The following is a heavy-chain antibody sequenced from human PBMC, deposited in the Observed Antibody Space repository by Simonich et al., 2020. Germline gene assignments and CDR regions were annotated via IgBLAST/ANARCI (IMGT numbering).Heavy chain of an antibody. V-gene: IGHV4-59*08. CDR1: GGSISRYY. Sequence: QVQLQESGPGLVKPSETLSLTCIFSGGSISRYYWSWIRQPPGKGLEWIGYIYYSGSTNYNPSLKSRVTISVDTSKNQFSLKLSSVTAADTAVYYCARHDRWLQFYFDYWGQGTLVTVSS. CDR2: IYYSGST. CDR3: ARHDRWLQFYFDY. D-gene: IGHD5-12*01. J-gene: IGHJ4*02.